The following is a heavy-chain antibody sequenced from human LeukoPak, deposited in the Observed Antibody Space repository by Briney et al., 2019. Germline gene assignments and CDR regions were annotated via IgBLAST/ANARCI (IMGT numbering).Heavy chain of an antibody. CDR2: IYHSGST. D-gene: IGHD4-17*01. J-gene: IGHJ4*02. CDR3: AFMTTVPTGFSSAVTLFDY. V-gene: IGHV4-30-2*01. CDR1: GGSISSGGYS. Sequence: SETLSLTCAVSGGSISSGGYSWSWIRQPPGKGLEWIGYIYHSGSTYYNPSLKSRVTISVDTSKNQFSLKLSSVTAADTAVYYCAFMTTVPTGFSSAVTLFDYWGQGTLVTVSS.